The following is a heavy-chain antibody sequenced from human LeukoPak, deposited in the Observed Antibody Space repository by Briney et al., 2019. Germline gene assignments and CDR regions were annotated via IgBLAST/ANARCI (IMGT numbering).Heavy chain of an antibody. Sequence: GGSLRLSCAASGFTFSSYAMSWVRQAPGKGLEWVSAISGSGGSTYYADSVKGRFTISRDNSKNTLYLQMNSLRAEDTAVYYCVQGGVEQQNSYLAWVHYMDVWGKGTTVTVSS. CDR1: GFTFSSYA. D-gene: IGHD6-13*01. V-gene: IGHV3-23*01. CDR2: ISGSGGST. J-gene: IGHJ6*03. CDR3: VQGGVEQQNSYLAWVHYMDV.